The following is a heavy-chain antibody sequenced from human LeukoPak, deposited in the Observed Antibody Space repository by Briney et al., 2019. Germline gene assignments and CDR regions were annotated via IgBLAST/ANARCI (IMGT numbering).Heavy chain of an antibody. Sequence: ASVKVSCKASGGTFSSYAISWVRQAPGKGLEWMGRIIPIFGTANYAQKFQGRVTITTDESTSTAYMELSSLRSEDTAVYYCARETGWWECFYYWGQGTLVTVSS. CDR2: IIPIFGTA. V-gene: IGHV1-69*05. CDR1: GGTFSSYA. J-gene: IGHJ4*02. D-gene: IGHD1-26*01. CDR3: ARETGWWECFYY.